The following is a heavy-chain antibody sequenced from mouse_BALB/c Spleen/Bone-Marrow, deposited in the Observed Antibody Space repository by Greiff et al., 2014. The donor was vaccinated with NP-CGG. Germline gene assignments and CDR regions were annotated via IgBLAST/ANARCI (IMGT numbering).Heavy chain of an antibody. CDR1: GFSLTGYG. V-gene: IGHV2-6-7*01. CDR3: ARDSFLITRALDY. D-gene: IGHD2-4*01. Sequence: QVQLKESGPGLVAPSQSLSITCTVSGFSLTGYGVSWVRQSPGKGLEWLGMIWGDGSTGYNSALKSRLSISKDNSKGQVFLKMNSLQTDDTARYYCARDSFLITRALDYWGQGTSVTVSS. J-gene: IGHJ4*01. CDR2: IWGDGST.